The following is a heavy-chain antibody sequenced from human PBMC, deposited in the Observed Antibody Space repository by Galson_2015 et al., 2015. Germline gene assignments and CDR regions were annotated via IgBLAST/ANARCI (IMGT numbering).Heavy chain of an antibody. D-gene: IGHD3-10*01. V-gene: IGHV3-43*01. CDR3: ASSRGFAESFDS. CDR2: IAWDGGFT. CDR1: GFIFYDYP. J-gene: IGHJ4*02. Sequence: SLRLSCAASGFIFYDYPIHWVRQAPGKGLEWVSLIAWDGGFTYYADSVRGRFTISRDNNKNSVYLEMNSLTTADTAFYYCASSRGFAESFDSWGQGTLVTVSS.